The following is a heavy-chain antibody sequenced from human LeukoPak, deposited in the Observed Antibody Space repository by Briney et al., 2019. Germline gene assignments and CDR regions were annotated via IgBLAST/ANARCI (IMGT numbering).Heavy chain of an antibody. V-gene: IGHV3-23*01. D-gene: IGHD3-10*01. CDR1: GFTFSSYA. CDR2: ISDSGDST. CDR3: AKKEGSGSYRPFDY. Sequence: GGSLRLSCAASGFTFSSYAMSWVRQAPGKGLEWVSTISDSGDSTYYADPVKGRFTISRDNSKNTLYLQLNSLRAEDTAVYYCAKKEGSGSYRPFDYWGQGTLVTVSS. J-gene: IGHJ4*02.